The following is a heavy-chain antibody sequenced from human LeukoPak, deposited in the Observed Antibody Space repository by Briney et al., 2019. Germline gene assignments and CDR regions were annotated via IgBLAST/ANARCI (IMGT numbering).Heavy chain of an antibody. CDR3: ARDRPRYSSGWNAFDI. CDR1: GGSISSYY. D-gene: IGHD6-19*01. Sequence: SETLSLTCTVSGGSISSYYGSWIRQPPGRGREGFGYIYYSGSTNYNPSLESRVTISVDSSKKQFSLKLSSVTAADTAVYYCARDRPRYSSGWNAFDIWGQGTMVTVSS. V-gene: IGHV4-59*01. J-gene: IGHJ3*02. CDR2: IYYSGST.